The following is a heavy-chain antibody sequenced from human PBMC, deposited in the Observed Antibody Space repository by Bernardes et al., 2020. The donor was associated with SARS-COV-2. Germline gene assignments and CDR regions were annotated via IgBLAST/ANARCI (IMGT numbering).Heavy chain of an antibody. V-gene: IGHV1-2*06. D-gene: IGHD6-13*01. CDR1: GYTFTGYY. Sequence: ASVKVSCKASGYTFTGYYMHWVRQAPGQGLEWMGRINPNSGGTNYAQKFQGRVTMTRDTSISTAYMELSRLRSDDTAVYYCARDSLYSSSWFYYFDYWGQGTLVTVSS. J-gene: IGHJ4*02. CDR2: INPNSGGT. CDR3: ARDSLYSSSWFYYFDY.